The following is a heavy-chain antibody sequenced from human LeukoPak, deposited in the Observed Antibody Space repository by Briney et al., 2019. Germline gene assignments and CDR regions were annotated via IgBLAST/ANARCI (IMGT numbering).Heavy chain of an antibody. CDR3: AASTYLRRPIDY. Sequence: GGSLRLSCVASGFTFTDYYMTWIRQTPGKGLEWLSYISGSGVSLFYADSVKGRFTISRDNDADSLYLEMKSLRAEDTGVHYCAASTYLRRPIDYWGRGTLVTVS. J-gene: IGHJ4*02. CDR1: GFTFTDYY. D-gene: IGHD4-17*01. V-gene: IGHV3-11*04. CDR2: ISGSGVSL.